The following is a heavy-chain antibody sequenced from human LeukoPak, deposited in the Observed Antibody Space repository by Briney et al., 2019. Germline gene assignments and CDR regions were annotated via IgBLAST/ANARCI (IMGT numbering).Heavy chain of an antibody. CDR3: AKDMIS. Sequence: QPGGSLRLSCEASGFRFSGYAVNWVRQAPGKGLEWVAVISYDGSNKYYADSVKGRFTISRDNSKNTLYLQMNSLRAEDTAVYYCAKDMISWGQGTLVTVSS. J-gene: IGHJ5*02. V-gene: IGHV3-30*18. D-gene: IGHD3-22*01. CDR2: ISYDGSNK. CDR1: GFRFSGYA.